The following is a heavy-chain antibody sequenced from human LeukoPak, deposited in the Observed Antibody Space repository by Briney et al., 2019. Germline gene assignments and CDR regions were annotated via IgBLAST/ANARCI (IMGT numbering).Heavy chain of an antibody. CDR2: INPSGGST. Sequence: ASVKVSCKASGYTFTSYYMHWVRQAPGQWLEWMGIINPSGGSTSYAQKFQGRVTMTRDTSTSTVYMELSSLRSEDTAVYYCARGGDIVVGDGDAFDIWGQGTMVTVSS. D-gene: IGHD2-15*01. V-gene: IGHV1-46*01. J-gene: IGHJ3*02. CDR1: GYTFTSYY. CDR3: ARGGDIVVGDGDAFDI.